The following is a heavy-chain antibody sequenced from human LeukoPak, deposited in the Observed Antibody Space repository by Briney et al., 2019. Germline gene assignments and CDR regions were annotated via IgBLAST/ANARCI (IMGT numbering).Heavy chain of an antibody. CDR3: ARDRDDDNTDRGFDF. Sequence: ASVKVSCKPSLYPFTHYYIHFVRQAPGQGLEWMGWINPNSGETNSAQKFQGRVTMTGDTSISTAYMELRRVTSVDTAVYYWARDRDDDNTDRGFDFWCQGPVVTVSS. V-gene: IGHV1-2*02. J-gene: IGHJ4*02. D-gene: IGHD1-1*01. CDR1: LYPFTHYY. CDR2: INPNSGET.